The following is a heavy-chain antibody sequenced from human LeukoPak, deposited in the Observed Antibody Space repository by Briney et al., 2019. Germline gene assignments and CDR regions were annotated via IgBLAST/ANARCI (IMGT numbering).Heavy chain of an antibody. V-gene: IGHV1-69*04. CDR1: GCIFSSYG. CDR3: ARLVVTAIPVLDS. D-gene: IGHD2-21*02. J-gene: IGHJ4*02. Sequence: SVNVSCKASGCIFSSYGISWVRQAPGQGLEWMGRIIPILGIVSYAQKFQGRVTITADKSTSTAYMELSSLRSEDSAVYYCARLVVTAIPVLDSWGLGTLVTVSS. CDR2: IIPILGIV.